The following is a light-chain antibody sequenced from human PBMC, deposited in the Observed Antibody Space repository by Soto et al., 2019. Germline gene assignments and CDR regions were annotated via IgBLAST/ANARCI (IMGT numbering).Light chain of an antibody. CDR2: DAS. CDR3: QQRRT. Sequence: EIVLTQSPATLSLSPGERATLSCRASQSVSSYLAWYQQKPGQAPRLLIYDASNRATGIPARFSGSGPGTDFTLTISSLEPEDFAVYYCQQRRTFGPGTKVDIK. V-gene: IGKV3-11*01. J-gene: IGKJ3*01. CDR1: QSVSSY.